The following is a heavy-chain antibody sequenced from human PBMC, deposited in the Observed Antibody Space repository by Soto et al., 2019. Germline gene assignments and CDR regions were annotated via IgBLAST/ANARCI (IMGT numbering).Heavy chain of an antibody. J-gene: IGHJ4*02. D-gene: IGHD6-13*01. CDR1: GYTFTSYA. V-gene: IGHV1-3*01. CDR3: ARDSSSWYGYFDY. CDR2: INAGNGNT. Sequence: ASVKVSCKASGYTFTSYAMHWVRQAPGQRLEWMGWINAGNGNTKYSQKFQGRVTITRDTSAGTAYMELSSLRSEDTAVYYCARDSSSWYGYFDYWGQGTLVTVSS.